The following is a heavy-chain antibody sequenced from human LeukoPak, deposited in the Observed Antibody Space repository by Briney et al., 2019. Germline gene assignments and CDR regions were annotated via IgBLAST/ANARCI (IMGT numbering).Heavy chain of an antibody. Sequence: PSETLSLTCTVSGGSISGYYWSWIRQPPGKGLEWIGEINHSGSTNYNPSLKSRVTISVDTSKNQFSLKLSSVTAADTAVYYCARGATGTTNHYYYYYYMDVWGKGTTVTVSS. CDR1: GGSISGYY. D-gene: IGHD1-7*01. V-gene: IGHV4-34*01. J-gene: IGHJ6*03. CDR2: INHSGST. CDR3: ARGATGTTNHYYYYYYMDV.